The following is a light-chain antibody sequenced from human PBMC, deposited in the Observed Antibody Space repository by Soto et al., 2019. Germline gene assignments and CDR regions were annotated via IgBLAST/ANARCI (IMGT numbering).Light chain of an antibody. V-gene: IGKV3-15*01. J-gene: IGKJ1*01. CDR1: QSVSSN. CDR3: QQYKNWPGT. CDR2: GAS. Sequence: EIVMTQSPATLSVSPGERATLSCRASQSVSSNLAWYQQKPGQAPRLLIYGASTRATGITARFSGSGSGTEFTLTIRSLQSEDFEVYYCQQYKNWPGTFGQGTKVEIK.